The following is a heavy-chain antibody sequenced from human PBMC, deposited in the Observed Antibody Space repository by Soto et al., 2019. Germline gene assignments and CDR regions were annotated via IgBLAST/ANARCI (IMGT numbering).Heavy chain of an antibody. CDR1: GFTFSGYW. CDR2: IMKDGGEK. D-gene: IGHD2-8*01. CDR3: ARDREYYKAVY. Sequence: EVQLVESGGDLVQPGGSLRLSCAASGFTFSGYWMGWVRQAPGKGLEWVASIMKDGGEKKYVDSVRGRFTISRENVNISLFLQMDSLRVEDTAGYYCARDREYYKAVYWGQGTLVTGSS. J-gene: IGHJ4*03. V-gene: IGHV3-7*01.